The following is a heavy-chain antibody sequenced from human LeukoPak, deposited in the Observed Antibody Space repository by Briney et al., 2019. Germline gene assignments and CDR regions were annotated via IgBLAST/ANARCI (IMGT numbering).Heavy chain of an antibody. CDR3: ARDLGVFSRWSKYDY. V-gene: IGHV6-1*01. D-gene: IGHD6-13*01. CDR2: TYYRSKWYN. Sequence: SQTLSLTCAISGDSVSSNKTVWNWIRQSPSRGLEWLGRTYYRSKWYNDYAVSVKSRITINPDTSKNQFSLQLNSVTPEDTAVYYCARDLGVFSRWSKYDYWGQGTVVTVSS. CDR1: GDSVSSNKTV. J-gene: IGHJ4*02.